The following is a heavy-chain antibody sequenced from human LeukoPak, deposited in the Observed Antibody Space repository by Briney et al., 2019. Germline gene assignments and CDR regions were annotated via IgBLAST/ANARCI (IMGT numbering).Heavy chain of an antibody. D-gene: IGHD4-17*01. CDR1: GYTFTNYD. Sequence: ASVKVSCKASGYTFTNYDINWVRRATGQGLEWMGWMNPNSGNTGYAQKFQGRVTMTRSTSISTAYMELSSLTSEDTAVYYCASTSTVTTSFAFDYWGQGTLVTVSS. CDR2: MNPNSGNT. CDR3: ASTSTVTTSFAFDY. V-gene: IGHV1-8*01. J-gene: IGHJ4*02.